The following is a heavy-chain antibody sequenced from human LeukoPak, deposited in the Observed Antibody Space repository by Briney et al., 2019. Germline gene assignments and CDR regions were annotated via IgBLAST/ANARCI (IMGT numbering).Heavy chain of an antibody. Sequence: GGSLRLSCAASGFTFSSYWMSWVRQAPGKGLEWVSYISSSGSTISYADSVKGRFTISRDNAKNSLFLQMNSLRAEDTAVYYCRGCSSTSCYDYWGQGTLVTVSS. D-gene: IGHD2-2*01. CDR2: ISSSGSTI. V-gene: IGHV3-48*04. J-gene: IGHJ4*02. CDR3: RGCSSTSCYDY. CDR1: GFTFSSYW.